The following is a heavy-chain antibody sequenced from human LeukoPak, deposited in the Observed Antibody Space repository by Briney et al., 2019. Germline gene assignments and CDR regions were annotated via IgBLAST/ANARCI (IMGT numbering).Heavy chain of an antibody. J-gene: IGHJ3*02. Sequence: GGSLRLSCAASGFTFSSYGMSWVRQAPGKGLEWVSAISGSGGSTYYADSVKGRFTISRDNSKNTLYLQMNSLRAEDTAVYYCAKASGLVLRYFDWLLFGAFDIWGQGTMVTVSS. V-gene: IGHV3-23*01. D-gene: IGHD3-9*01. CDR2: ISGSGGST. CDR3: AKASGLVLRYFDWLLFGAFDI. CDR1: GFTFSSYG.